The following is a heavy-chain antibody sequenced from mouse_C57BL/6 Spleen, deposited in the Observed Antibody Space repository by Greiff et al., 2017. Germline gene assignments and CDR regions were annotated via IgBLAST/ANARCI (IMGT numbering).Heavy chain of an antibody. V-gene: IGHV1-64*01. D-gene: IGHD1-1*01. CDR3: ERRYGSMDY. J-gene: IGHJ4*01. CDR1: GYTFTSYW. Sequence: QVHVKQPGAELVKPGASVKLSCKASGYTFTSYWMHWVKQRPGQGLEWIGMIHPNSGSTNYNEKFKSKATLTVDKSSSTAYMQLSSLTSEDSAVYYCERRYGSMDYWGQGTSVTVSS. CDR2: IHPNSGST.